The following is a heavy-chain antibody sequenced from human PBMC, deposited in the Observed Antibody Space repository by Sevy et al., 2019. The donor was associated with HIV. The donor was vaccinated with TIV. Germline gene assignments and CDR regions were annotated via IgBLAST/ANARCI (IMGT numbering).Heavy chain of an antibody. CDR3: AREGYYYRTGTYRPPNYYGMDV. D-gene: IGHD3-10*01. CDR1: GYTFSSYG. CDR2: SSDYNGYT. V-gene: IGHV1-18*01. Sequence: ASVKVSCKASGYTFSSYGISWVQQAPGQGLEWMGWSSDYNGYTNYAHKFQGRVTMSTETSTRTAYMELRSLRSDDTAVYFCAREGYYYRTGTYRPPNYYGMDVWGQGTAVTVSS. J-gene: IGHJ6*02.